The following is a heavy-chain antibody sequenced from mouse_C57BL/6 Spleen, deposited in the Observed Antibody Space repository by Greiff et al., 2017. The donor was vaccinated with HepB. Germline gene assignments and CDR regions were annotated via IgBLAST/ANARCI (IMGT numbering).Heavy chain of an antibody. CDR1: GYTFTSYW. CDR3: ARFYGSSRFAY. D-gene: IGHD1-1*01. V-gene: IGHV1-59*01. J-gene: IGHJ3*01. Sequence: QVQLQQSGAELVRPGTSVKLSCKASGYTFTSYWMHWVKQRPGQGLEWIGVIDPSDSYTNYNQKFKGKATLTVDTSSSTAYMQLSSLTSEDSAVYYCARFYGSSRFAYWGQGTLVTVSA. CDR2: IDPSDSYT.